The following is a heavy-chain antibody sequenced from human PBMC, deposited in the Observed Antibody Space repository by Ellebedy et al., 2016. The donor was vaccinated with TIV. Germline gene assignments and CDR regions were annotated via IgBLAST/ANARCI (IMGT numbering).Heavy chain of an antibody. CDR3: ARGPLGGSGNDY. Sequence: GGSLRLXXAASGFTFSDYYMSWIRQAPGKGLEWVSYISSSSSYTNYADSVKGRFTISRDNAKNSLYLQMNSLRAEDTAVYYCARGPLGGSGNDYWGQGTLVTVSS. J-gene: IGHJ4*02. D-gene: IGHD3-10*01. CDR2: ISSSSSYT. V-gene: IGHV3-11*05. CDR1: GFTFSDYY.